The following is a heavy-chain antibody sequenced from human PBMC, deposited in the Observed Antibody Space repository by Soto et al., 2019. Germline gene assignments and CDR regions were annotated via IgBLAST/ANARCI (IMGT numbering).Heavy chain of an antibody. CDR2: IYHSGST. CDR1: GYSISSGYY. Sequence: PSETLSLTCAVSGYSISSGYYWGWIRPPPGKGLEWIGSIYHSGSTYYNPSLKSRVTRSVDTSKNQFSLKLGAVTAADTALYYCASRSMITVTTTFDYWVQGTLVTVS. J-gene: IGHJ4*02. V-gene: IGHV4-38-2*01. D-gene: IGHD4-17*01. CDR3: ASRSMITVTTTFDY.